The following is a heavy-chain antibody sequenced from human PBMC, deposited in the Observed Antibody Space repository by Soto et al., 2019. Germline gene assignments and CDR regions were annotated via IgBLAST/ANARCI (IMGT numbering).Heavy chain of an antibody. Sequence: QVQLVQSGAAVKKPGASVKVSCKASGYTFTSYGISWVRQAPGQVLEWMGWISAYNGNTNYAQKLQGRVTMTTDTSTSTAYMELRSLRSDDTAVYYCARVVAERRQLGRYAFDIWGQGTMVTVSS. D-gene: IGHD6-6*01. CDR1: GYTFTSYG. J-gene: IGHJ3*02. CDR2: ISAYNGNT. V-gene: IGHV1-18*01. CDR3: ARVVAERRQLGRYAFDI.